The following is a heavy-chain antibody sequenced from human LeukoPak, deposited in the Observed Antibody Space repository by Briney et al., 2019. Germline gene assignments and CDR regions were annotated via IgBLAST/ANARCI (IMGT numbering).Heavy chain of an antibody. J-gene: IGHJ6*02. Sequence: ASVKVSCKASGYTFTGYYMHWVRQAPGQGLEWMGWINPNSGGTNYAQKFQGWVAMTRDTSISTAYMELSRLRSDDTAVYYCARDKLPGTTVTTASYYYGMDVWGQGTTVTVSS. CDR2: INPNSGGT. D-gene: IGHD4-17*01. V-gene: IGHV1-2*04. CDR1: GYTFTGYY. CDR3: ARDKLPGTTVTTASYYYGMDV.